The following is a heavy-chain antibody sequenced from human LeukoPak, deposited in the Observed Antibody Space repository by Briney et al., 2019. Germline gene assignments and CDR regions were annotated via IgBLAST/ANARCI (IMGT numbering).Heavy chain of an antibody. CDR2: IKQDGSEK. Sequence: PGGSLRLSCAASGFTFSNYWMSWVRQAPGKGLECVANIKQDGSEKYYVDSVKGRFTISRDNAKNSLYLQMNSLRAEDTAVYYCARALDSSSSRYQAFEYWRQRTLVTVSS. CDR3: ARALDSSSSRYQAFEY. J-gene: IGHJ4*02. CDR1: GFTFSNYW. D-gene: IGHD2-2*01. V-gene: IGHV3-7*01.